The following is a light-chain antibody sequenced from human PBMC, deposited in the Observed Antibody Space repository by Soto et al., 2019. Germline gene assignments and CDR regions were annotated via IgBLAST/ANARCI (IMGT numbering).Light chain of an antibody. CDR3: QQYNDWPGT. Sequence: EIVMTLSPATLSVSPGERATLSCRASQTVSINLAWYQQKPGQAPRLLIFDASTRATGIPARFSGSGSGTEFTLTISSLQSEDLAVYYCQQYNDWPGTFGQGTRVEIK. J-gene: IGKJ1*01. CDR2: DAS. V-gene: IGKV3-15*01. CDR1: QTVSIN.